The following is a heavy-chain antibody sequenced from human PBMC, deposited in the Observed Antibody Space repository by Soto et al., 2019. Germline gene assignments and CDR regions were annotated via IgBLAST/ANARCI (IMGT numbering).Heavy chain of an antibody. V-gene: IGHV3-53*01. CDR1: GITVSSNY. Sequence: QTGGSLRLSCAASGITVSSNYMAWVRQAPGKGLEWVSPIYSGGSRFYTDYVWGRFIISRDNSKNTLYLQMNSLRAEDTTMYYCGGVPHRFRSSSNYIWGQGTLFTVSS. CDR3: GGVPHRFRSSSNYI. J-gene: IGHJ1*01. D-gene: IGHD6-6*01. CDR2: IYSGGSR.